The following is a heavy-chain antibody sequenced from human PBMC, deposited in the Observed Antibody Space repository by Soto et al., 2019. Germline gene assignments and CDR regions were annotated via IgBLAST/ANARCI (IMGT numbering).Heavy chain of an antibody. J-gene: IGHJ1*01. CDR2: ISYDGSNK. CDR3: AKDRRPYSSGYYYHY. CDR1: GFTFSSYG. Sequence: GGSLRLSCAASGFTFSSYGMHWVRQAPGKGLEWVAVISYDGSNKYYADSVKGRFTISRDNSKNTLYLQMNSLRAEDTALYYCAKDRRPYSSGYYYHYWGQGTLVTVSS. V-gene: IGHV3-30*18. D-gene: IGHD3-22*01.